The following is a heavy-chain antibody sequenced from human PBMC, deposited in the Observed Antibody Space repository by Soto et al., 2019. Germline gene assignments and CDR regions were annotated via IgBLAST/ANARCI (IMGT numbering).Heavy chain of an antibody. V-gene: IGHV1-69*01. Sequence: QVQLVQSGAEVKKPGSSVKVSCKASGGTFSSYAISWVRQAPGQGLEWMGGIIPIFGTANYAQKFQGRVTITTDESTSTAYMELSSLRSEDTAVYYCARGLRYFDWLLLNYYYYYGMDVWGQGPTVTVSS. CDR3: ARGLRYFDWLLLNYYYYYGMDV. J-gene: IGHJ6*02. CDR1: GGTFSSYA. D-gene: IGHD3-9*01. CDR2: IIPIFGTA.